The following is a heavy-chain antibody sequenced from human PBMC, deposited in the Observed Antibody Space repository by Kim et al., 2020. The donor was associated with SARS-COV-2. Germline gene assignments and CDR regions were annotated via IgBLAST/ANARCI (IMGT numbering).Heavy chain of an antibody. CDR2: ISSSSSYI. V-gene: IGHV3-21*01. CDR1: GFTFSSYS. Sequence: GGSLRLSCAASGFTFSSYSMNWVRQAPGKGLEWVSSISSSSSYIYYADSVKGRFTISRDNAKNSLYLQMNSLRAEDTAVYYCARWWTYYYDSSGYYQQEVDYWGPGTLVTVSS. CDR3: ARWWTYYYDSSGYYQQEVDY. J-gene: IGHJ4*02. D-gene: IGHD3-22*01.